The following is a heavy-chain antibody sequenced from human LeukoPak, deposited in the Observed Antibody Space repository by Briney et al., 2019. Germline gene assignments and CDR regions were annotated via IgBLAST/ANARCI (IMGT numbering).Heavy chain of an antibody. Sequence: PGGSLRLSCAASGFTFSSYAMSWVRQAPGKGLEWVSGISGSDGTTYYADSVKGRFTISRDNSRNALFLQMNSLRAEDTAVYYCAKGGSPSHNWFNSWGQGTLVTVSS. CDR1: GFTFSSYA. V-gene: IGHV3-23*01. CDR2: ISGSDGTT. CDR3: AKGGSPSHNWFNS. J-gene: IGHJ5*01. D-gene: IGHD2-15*01.